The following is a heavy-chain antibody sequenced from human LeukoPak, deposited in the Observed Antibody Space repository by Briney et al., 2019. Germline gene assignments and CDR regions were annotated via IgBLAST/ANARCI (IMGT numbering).Heavy chain of an antibody. Sequence: GSLRLSFAASGXTFSSYGMHWVRQAPGKGLEWVAVIWYDGSNKFYVDSVKGRFTISRDNSKNTLYLQMNSLRAEDTAVYYCARDSWQWLVEVRNYFDYWGQGILVTVSS. V-gene: IGHV3-33*01. CDR3: ARDSWQWLVEVRNYFDY. D-gene: IGHD6-19*01. J-gene: IGHJ4*02. CDR2: IWYDGSNK. CDR1: GXTFSSYG.